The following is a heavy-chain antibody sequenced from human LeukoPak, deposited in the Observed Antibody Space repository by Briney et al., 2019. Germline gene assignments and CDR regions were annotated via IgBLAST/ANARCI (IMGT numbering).Heavy chain of an antibody. CDR1: GYTFTSYD. CDR2: MNPNSGNT. CDR3: ARDSIHYYYYMDV. V-gene: IGHV1-8*01. D-gene: IGHD3-3*02. Sequence: ASVKVSCKASGYTFTSYDINWVRQATGQGLEWMGWMNPNSGNTGYAQKFQGRVTMTTNTSISTTYMELSSMRSEDTAVYYCARDSIHYYYYMDVWGKGTTVTVSS. J-gene: IGHJ6*03.